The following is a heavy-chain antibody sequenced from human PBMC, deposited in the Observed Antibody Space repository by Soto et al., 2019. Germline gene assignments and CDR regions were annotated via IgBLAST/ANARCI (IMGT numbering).Heavy chain of an antibody. CDR3: AKDSISYNGIYDAFDV. CDR1: GFTCSNYA. V-gene: IGHV3-23*01. D-gene: IGHD3-3*02. J-gene: IGHJ3*01. Sequence: VQLLESGGGLIQPGGSLRLSCEASGFTCSNYAMAWVRQTPGEGPEWVSTIGGGDDIFYAESVQGRFIISRDDSRSTMYLHMDNLRVEDTAIYFCAKDSISYNGIYDAFDVWGQGTVVPVSS. CDR2: IGGGDDI.